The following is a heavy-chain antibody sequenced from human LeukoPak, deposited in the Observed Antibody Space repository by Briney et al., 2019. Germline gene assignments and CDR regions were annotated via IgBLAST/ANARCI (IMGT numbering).Heavy chain of an antibody. J-gene: IGHJ4*02. CDR2: IRYDGSNK. D-gene: IGHD1-20*01. Sequence: GGSLRLSCAASGFTFSSYGMHWVRQAPGKGLEGVAFIRYDGSNKYYADSVKGRFTISRDNSKNTLYLQMNSLRAEDTAVYYCAKNGYNWNDFRLHFDYWGQGTLVTVSS. V-gene: IGHV3-30*02. CDR1: GFTFSSYG. CDR3: AKNGYNWNDFRLHFDY.